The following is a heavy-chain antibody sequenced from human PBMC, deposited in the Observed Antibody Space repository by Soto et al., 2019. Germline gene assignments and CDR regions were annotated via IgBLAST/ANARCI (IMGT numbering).Heavy chain of an antibody. D-gene: IGHD2-2*01. Sequence: GASVKVSSEACGYAITCNGSSWARQDHEQGLEWMGWISAYNGNTNYAQKLQGRVTMTTDTSTSTAYMELRSLRSDDTAVYYCARVPGWDIVVVPAAPNIQYLDYWGPGTLVTSPQ. CDR1: GYAITCNG. CDR3: ARVPGWDIVVVPAAPNIQYLDY. CDR2: ISAYNGNT. J-gene: IGHJ4*02. V-gene: IGHV1-18*01.